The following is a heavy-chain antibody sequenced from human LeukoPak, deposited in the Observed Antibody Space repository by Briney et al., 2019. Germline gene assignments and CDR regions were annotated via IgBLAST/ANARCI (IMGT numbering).Heavy chain of an antibody. J-gene: IGHJ6*02. Sequence: SVKVSCKASGGTFSSYAISWVRQAPGQGLEWMGGIIPIFGTANYAQKFQGRVTITADESTSTAYMELSSLRSEDTAVYYCATRRRQYQLLSYGMTSGAKGPRSLSP. CDR3: ATRRRQYQLLSYGMTS. V-gene: IGHV1-69*13. CDR1: GGTFSSYA. D-gene: IGHD2-2*01. CDR2: IIPIFGTA.